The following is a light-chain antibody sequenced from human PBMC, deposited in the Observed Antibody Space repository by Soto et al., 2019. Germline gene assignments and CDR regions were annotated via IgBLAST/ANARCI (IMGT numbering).Light chain of an antibody. CDR2: GAS. CDR1: QSVSSYY. Sequence: ESALTQSPGTLSLSPGERATLSCRASQSVSSYYLAWYQQKPGQAPRLLIYGASSRATGIPDRFSGSGSGTDFTLTINRLEPEDFAVYYCQQYGSAPIFGGGTKVXIK. V-gene: IGKV3-20*01. J-gene: IGKJ4*01. CDR3: QQYGSAPI.